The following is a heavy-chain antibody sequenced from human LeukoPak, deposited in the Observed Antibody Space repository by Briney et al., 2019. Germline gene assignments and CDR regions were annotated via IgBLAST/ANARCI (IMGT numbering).Heavy chain of an antibody. CDR1: GFTFSGSA. Sequence: GGSLRLSCAASGFTFSGSAMHWVRQASGKGLEWVGRIRSKANSYATAYAASVKGRFTISRDDSKNTAYLQMNSLKTEDTAVYYCTRGLWFRDIDLDYWGQGTLVTVSS. V-gene: IGHV3-73*01. D-gene: IGHD3-10*01. CDR3: TRGLWFRDIDLDY. CDR2: IRSKANSYAT. J-gene: IGHJ4*02.